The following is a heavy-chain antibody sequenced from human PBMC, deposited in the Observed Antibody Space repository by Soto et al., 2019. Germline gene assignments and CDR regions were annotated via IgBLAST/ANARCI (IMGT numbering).Heavy chain of an antibody. D-gene: IGHD6-19*01. Sequence: QVQLQQWGAGLLKPSETLSLTCAVYGGSFSGYYWSWIRQPPGKGLEWIGEINHSGSTNYNPSLKSRGTISVDTSKNQFFLKLSSVTAADTAVYYCARGGYSSGWLGTHYYYGMDVWGQGTTVTVSS. CDR3: ARGGYSSGWLGTHYYYGMDV. J-gene: IGHJ6*02. V-gene: IGHV4-34*01. CDR2: INHSGST. CDR1: GGSFSGYY.